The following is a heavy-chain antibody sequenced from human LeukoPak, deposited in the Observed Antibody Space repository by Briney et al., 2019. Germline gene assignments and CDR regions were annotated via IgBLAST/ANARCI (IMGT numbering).Heavy chain of an antibody. CDR2: ITKYDGRL. V-gene: IGHV3-23*01. J-gene: IGHJ4*02. D-gene: IGHD5-24*01. CDR1: GFGVHTFA. CDR3: AKDHSADGWPTFEY. Sequence: GGSLRLSCAVSGFGVHTFAMSWVRQAPGKGLEWPASITKYDGRLYYADSVRGRFTISRDTSQNELYLQMNSLRVDDSAIYYCAKDHSADGWPTFEYWGRGTLVTVSS.